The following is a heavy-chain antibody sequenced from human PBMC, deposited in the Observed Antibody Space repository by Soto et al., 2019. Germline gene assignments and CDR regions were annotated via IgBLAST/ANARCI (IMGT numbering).Heavy chain of an antibody. CDR1: GYTFTSYD. CDR2: MNPNSGNT. Sequence: GASVKVSCKASGYTFTSYDINWVRQATGQGLEWMGWMNPNSGNTGYAQKFQGRVTMTRNTSISTAYMELSSLRSEDTAVYYCARGLYYDFWSGYYNSYYYYYGMDVWGQGTTVTVSS. V-gene: IGHV1-8*01. J-gene: IGHJ6*02. D-gene: IGHD3-3*01. CDR3: ARGLYYDFWSGYYNSYYYYYGMDV.